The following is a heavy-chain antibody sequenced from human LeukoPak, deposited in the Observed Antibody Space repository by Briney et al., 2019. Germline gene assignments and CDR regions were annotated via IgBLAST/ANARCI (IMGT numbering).Heavy chain of an antibody. J-gene: IGHJ3*02. Sequence: PGGSLRLSCAASGFTFSDYYMTWVRQAPGKGLEWVSLIYSGGSTYYADSVKGRFTISRDNAKNSLYLQMNSLRAEDTAVYYCAREMGIAAAGTGDDAFDIWGQGTMVTVSS. CDR3: AREMGIAAAGTGDDAFDI. CDR1: GFTFSDYY. D-gene: IGHD6-13*01. CDR2: IYSGGST. V-gene: IGHV3-66*01.